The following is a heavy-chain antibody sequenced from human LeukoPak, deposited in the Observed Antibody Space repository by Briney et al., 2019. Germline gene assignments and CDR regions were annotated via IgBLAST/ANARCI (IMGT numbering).Heavy chain of an antibody. J-gene: IGHJ4*02. CDR2: IYISGST. CDR3: ARDRGTWNDAGFDY. CDR1: GGSISSSSYY. V-gene: IGHV4-39*07. Sequence: SETLSLTCTVSGGSISSSSYYWGWIRQPPGKGLEWIGRIYISGSTNYNPSLKSRVTMSVGTSKNQFSLKLSSVTAADTAVYYCARDRGTWNDAGFDYWGQGTLVTVSS. D-gene: IGHD1-1*01.